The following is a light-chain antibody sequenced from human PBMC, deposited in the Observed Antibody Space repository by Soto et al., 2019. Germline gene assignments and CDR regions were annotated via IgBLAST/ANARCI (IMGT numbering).Light chain of an antibody. V-gene: IGLV2-11*01. Sequence: QSVLTQPRSVSGSPGQSVTISCTGTSSDVGGYNYVSWYQQHPGKAPKLMIYDVSKRPSGVPDRFSGSKSGNTASLTISGLQAEDEADYYCCSYAGSYTWSWVFGGGTKLTVL. CDR2: DVS. CDR3: CSYAGSYTWSWV. J-gene: IGLJ3*02. CDR1: SSDVGGYNY.